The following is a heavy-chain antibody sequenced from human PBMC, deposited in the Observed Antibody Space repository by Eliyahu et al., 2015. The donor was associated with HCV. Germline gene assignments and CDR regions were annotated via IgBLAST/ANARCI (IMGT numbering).Heavy chain of an antibody. CDR3: ARLSNKKYSSSWVNFDY. Sequence: QVQLVQSGAEVKKPGSSVKVSCKASGGTFSSYTISWVRQAPGQGLEWMGGIIPIFGTANYAQKFQGRVTITADESTSTAYMELSSLRSEDTAVYYCARLSNKKYSSSWVNFDYWGQGTLVTVSS. CDR1: GGTFSSYT. V-gene: IGHV1-69*01. D-gene: IGHD6-13*01. CDR2: IIPIFGTA. J-gene: IGHJ4*02.